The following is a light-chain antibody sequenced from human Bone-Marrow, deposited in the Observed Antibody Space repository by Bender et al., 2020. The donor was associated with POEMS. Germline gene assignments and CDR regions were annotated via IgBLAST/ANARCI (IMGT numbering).Light chain of an antibody. V-gene: IGLV3-21*03. CDR3: QVSESSSGHPGVV. Sequence: SYVLTQPPSVSVAPGKTATITCGGEDIGRLSVHWYQQRPGQAPVLVLYDDSDRPSGIPERFSGSNPGNTATLTISRVEVGDEADYFCQVSESSSGHPGVVFGGGTKLTVL. CDR1: DIGRLS. CDR2: DDS. J-gene: IGLJ2*01.